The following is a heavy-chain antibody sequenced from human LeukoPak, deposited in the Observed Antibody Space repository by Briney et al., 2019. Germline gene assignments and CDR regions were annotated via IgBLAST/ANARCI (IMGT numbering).Heavy chain of an antibody. J-gene: IGHJ3*02. CDR3: ARDLHYAFDI. CDR2: IYSSDTT. CDR1: GFTFSGYV. Sequence: GGSLRLSCAASGFTFSGYVMNWGRQAPGKGLEWVSHIYSSDTTYADSVKGRFTISRDNAKNSLYLQMNSLRDEDTAVYYCARDLHYAFDIWGQGTMVTASS. D-gene: IGHD3-10*01. V-gene: IGHV3-48*02.